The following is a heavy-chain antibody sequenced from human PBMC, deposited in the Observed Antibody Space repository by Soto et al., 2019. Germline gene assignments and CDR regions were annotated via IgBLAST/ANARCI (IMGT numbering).Heavy chain of an antibody. CDR2: IYWNDDK. CDR1: GFSLRTTGVG. D-gene: IGHD3-16*01. V-gene: IGHV2-5*01. CDR3: AHTWGLPFDY. J-gene: IGHJ4*02. Sequence: QITLKESGPTLVEPTQTLTLTCTYSGFSLRTTGVGVGWIRQPPRKALEWLGIIYWNDDKRYSPSLKNRFTLTSDISKSQVVLTMTNMDPLDTATYYCAHTWGLPFDYWGQGTLVIVSS.